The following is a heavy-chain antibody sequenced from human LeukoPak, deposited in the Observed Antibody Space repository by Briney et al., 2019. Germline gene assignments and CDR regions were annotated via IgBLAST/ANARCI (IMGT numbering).Heavy chain of an antibody. D-gene: IGHD1-1*01. CDR2: ISYDGSNK. J-gene: IGHJ4*02. CDR3: ASVQLERRKYFDY. V-gene: IGHV3-30*04. CDR1: GFTFSSYA. Sequence: GGSLRLSCAASGFTFSSYAMHWVRQAPGKGLEWVAVISYDGSNKYYADSAKGRFTISRDNSKNTLYLQMNSLRAEDTAVYYCASVQLERRKYFDYWGQGTLVTVSS.